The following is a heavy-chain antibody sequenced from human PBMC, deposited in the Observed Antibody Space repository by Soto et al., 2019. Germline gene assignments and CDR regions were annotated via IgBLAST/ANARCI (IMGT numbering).Heavy chain of an antibody. CDR3: ARHSAGYCSSTSCYGGGFDY. J-gene: IGHJ4*02. D-gene: IGHD2-2*01. Sequence: SETLSLTCTVSGGSISSSSYYWGWIRQPPGKGLEWIGSIYYSGSTYYNPSLKSRVTISVDTSKNQFSLKLSSVTAADTAVYYCARHSAGYCSSTSCYGGGFDYWGQGTLVTVSS. CDR2: IYYSGST. V-gene: IGHV4-39*01. CDR1: GGSISSSSYY.